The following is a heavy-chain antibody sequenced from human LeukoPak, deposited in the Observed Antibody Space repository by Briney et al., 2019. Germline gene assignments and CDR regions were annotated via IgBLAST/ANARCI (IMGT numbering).Heavy chain of an antibody. D-gene: IGHD2-15*01. V-gene: IGHV3-23*01. Sequence: GGSLRLSCGASGFTFSSYAMNWVRQAPGKGLEWVSGISGSGSSTYYADSVKGRFTISRDNSKNTLYLQMNSLRAEDTAIYYCAKARYCSGGSCYFGYWGQGTLVTVSS. CDR3: AKARYCSGGSCYFGY. J-gene: IGHJ4*02. CDR2: ISGSGSST. CDR1: GFTFSSYA.